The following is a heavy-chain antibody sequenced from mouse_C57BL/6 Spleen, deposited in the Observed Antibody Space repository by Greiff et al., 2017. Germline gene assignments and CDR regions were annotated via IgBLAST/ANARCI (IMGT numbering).Heavy chain of an antibody. CDR2: INPSTGGT. Sequence: EVKLQESGPELVKPGASVKISCKASGYSFTGYYMNWVKQSPEKSLEWIGEINPSTGGTTYKQKFKAKATLTVDKSSSTAYMQLKSLTSEDSAVYYCARGLGGAMDYWGQGTSVTVSS. CDR3: ARGLGGAMDY. CDR1: GYSFTGYY. V-gene: IGHV1-42*01. J-gene: IGHJ4*01. D-gene: IGHD4-1*01.